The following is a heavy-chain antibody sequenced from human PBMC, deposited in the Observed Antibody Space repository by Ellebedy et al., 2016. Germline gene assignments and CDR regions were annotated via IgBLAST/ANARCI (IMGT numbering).Heavy chain of an antibody. CDR3: ARDGSEWSRDY. J-gene: IGHJ4*02. CDR1: GFTFSNYA. V-gene: IGHV3-23*01. D-gene: IGHD3-3*01. CDR2: ISGRDGNT. Sequence: GESLKISXVASGFTFSNYAMSWVRQAPGKGLEWVSTISGRDGNTYYTDSVKGRFTISRDNSQNTLRLQMNSLRVEDTAVYYCARDGSEWSRDYWGQGTLVTVSS.